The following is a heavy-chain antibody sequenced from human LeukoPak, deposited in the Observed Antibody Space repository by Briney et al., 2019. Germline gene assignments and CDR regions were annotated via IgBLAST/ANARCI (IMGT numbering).Heavy chain of an antibody. J-gene: IGHJ6*03. V-gene: IGHV1-18*01. Sequence: ASVKVSCKASGYTFTSHGISWVRQAPGQGLEWMGWISAYNGNTNYAQKLQGRVTMTTDTSTSTAYMELRSLRSDDTAVYYCARRDYGDYAGDYYYYMDVWGKGTTVTVSS. D-gene: IGHD4-17*01. CDR2: ISAYNGNT. CDR1: GYTFTSHG. CDR3: ARRDYGDYAGDYYYYMDV.